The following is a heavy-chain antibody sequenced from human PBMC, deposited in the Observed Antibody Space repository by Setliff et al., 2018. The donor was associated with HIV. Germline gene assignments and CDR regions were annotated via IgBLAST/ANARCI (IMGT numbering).Heavy chain of an antibody. CDR1: GYTFTSYG. J-gene: IGHJ4*02. V-gene: IGHV1-18*01. CDR3: ARVGNNRLQFFDH. CDR2: ISAYNGNT. D-gene: IGHD5-12*01. Sequence: ASVKVSCKASGYTFTSYGITWVRQAPGQGLEWMGWISAYNGNTNYAQKLQGRVTMTTDTSTSTAYMELSSLRSEDTAVYYCARVGNNRLQFFDHWGQGTLVTVSS.